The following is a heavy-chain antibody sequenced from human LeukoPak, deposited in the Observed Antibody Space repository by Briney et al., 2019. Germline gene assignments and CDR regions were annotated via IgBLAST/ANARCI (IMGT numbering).Heavy chain of an antibody. J-gene: IGHJ4*02. D-gene: IGHD3-10*01. V-gene: IGHV1-24*01. CDR1: GYTLTELS. CDR2: FDPEDGET. CDR3: ARHYYGSGTDYYFDY. Sequence: ASVKVSCKVSGYTLTELSMHWVREAPGKGLEWMGGFDPEDGETIYAQKFQGRVTMTEDTSTDTAYMELSSLRSEDTAVYYCARHYYGSGTDYYFDYWGQGTLVTVSS.